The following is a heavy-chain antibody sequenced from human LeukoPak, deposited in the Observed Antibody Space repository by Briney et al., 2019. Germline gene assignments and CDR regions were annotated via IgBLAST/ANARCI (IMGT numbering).Heavy chain of an antibody. V-gene: IGHV3-21*01. CDR3: ARGGSYTVTTNMPQYAFDI. Sequence: PGGSLRLSCAASGFTFSTYNMNWVRQAPGKGLEWVSSISSSSSYIYYADSVKGRFTISRDNAKNSLYLLMNSLRAEDTAVYYCARGGSYTVTTNMPQYAFDIWGQGTMVTVSS. CDR1: GFTFSTYN. CDR2: ISSSSSYI. J-gene: IGHJ3*02. D-gene: IGHD4-17*01.